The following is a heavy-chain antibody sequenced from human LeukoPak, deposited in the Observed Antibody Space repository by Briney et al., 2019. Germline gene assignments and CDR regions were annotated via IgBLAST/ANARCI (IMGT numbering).Heavy chain of an antibody. CDR3: ARVPPATAVTGFDP. Sequence: RASVKVSCKASGGTFSSYAISWVRQAPGQGLEWMGGIIPIFGTANYAQKFQGRVTIPADESTSTAYMELSTLSSEDTAVFYLARVPPATAVTGFDPWGQGTLVTVSS. CDR1: GGTFSSYA. CDR2: IIPIFGTA. J-gene: IGHJ5*02. V-gene: IGHV1-69*13. D-gene: IGHD6-13*01.